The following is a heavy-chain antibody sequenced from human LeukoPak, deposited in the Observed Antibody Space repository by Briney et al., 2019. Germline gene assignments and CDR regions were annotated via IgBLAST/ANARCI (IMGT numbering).Heavy chain of an antibody. J-gene: IGHJ3*01. Sequence: KPSETLSLTCTVSGGSISSGSYYWSWIRQPAGKGLEWIGRIYTSGSTNYNPSLKSRVTISVDTSKNQFSLKLSSVTAADTAVYYCARDPPVYYYDSSARTGGLWGQGTMVTVSS. CDR1: GGSISSGSYY. V-gene: IGHV4-61*02. CDR2: IYTSGST. D-gene: IGHD3-22*01. CDR3: ARDPPVYYYDSSARTGGL.